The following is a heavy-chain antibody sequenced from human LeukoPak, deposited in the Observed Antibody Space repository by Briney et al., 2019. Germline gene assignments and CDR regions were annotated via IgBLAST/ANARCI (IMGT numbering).Heavy chain of an antibody. J-gene: IGHJ4*02. D-gene: IGHD3-3*01. V-gene: IGHV3-30*02. Sequence: GGSLRLSCAASGFTFSSYGMHWVRQAPGKGLEWVAFILYDGSNKYYADSVKGRFTISRDNSKNTLYLQMNSLRAEDTAVYYCAKDRVRFLEWLDYWGQGTLVTVSS. CDR1: GFTFSSYG. CDR2: ILYDGSNK. CDR3: AKDRVRFLEWLDY.